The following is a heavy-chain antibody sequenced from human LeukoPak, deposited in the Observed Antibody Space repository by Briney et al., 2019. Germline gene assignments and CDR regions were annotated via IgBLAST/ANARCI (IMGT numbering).Heavy chain of an antibody. V-gene: IGHV3-23*01. CDR3: AKAGRSLDSSSWYLFFDY. J-gene: IGHJ4*02. Sequence: GGSLRLSCVASGFTFSTYAMTWVRQAPGTGLEWVSSISDRGGSPYYADSVKGRFTISRDNSKNTLYLQMNSLTAEDTAVYYCAKAGRSLDSSSWYLFFDYWGQGTLVTVSS. CDR1: GFTFSTYA. D-gene: IGHD6-13*01. CDR2: ISDRGGSP.